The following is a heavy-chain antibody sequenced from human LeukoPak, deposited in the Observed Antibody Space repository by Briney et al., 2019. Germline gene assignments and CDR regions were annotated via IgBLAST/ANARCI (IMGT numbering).Heavy chain of an antibody. CDR3: ARQRNWNSLDY. CDR1: GGSFSGYY. CDR2: INHSGST. Sequence: SEALSLTCAVYGGSFSGYYWSWIRQPPGKGLEWIGEINHSGSTNYNPSLKSRVTISVDTSKNQFSLKLSSVTAADTAVYYCARQRNWNSLDYWGQGTLVTVSS. V-gene: IGHV4-34*01. D-gene: IGHD1-7*01. J-gene: IGHJ4*02.